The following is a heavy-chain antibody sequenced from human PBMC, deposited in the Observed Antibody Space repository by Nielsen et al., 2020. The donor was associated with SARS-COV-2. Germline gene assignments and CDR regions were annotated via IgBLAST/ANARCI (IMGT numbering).Heavy chain of an antibody. Sequence: ASVKVSCKVSGYTLTELSMHWVRQAPGKGLEWMGGFDPEDGETIYAQKFQGRVTMTEDTSTDTAYMELSSLRSEDTAVYYCAKLSSRYGSGDYWGQGTLVTVSS. CDR3: AKLSSRYGSGDY. CDR1: GYTLTELS. CDR2: FDPEDGET. V-gene: IGHV1-24*01. D-gene: IGHD3-10*01. J-gene: IGHJ4*02.